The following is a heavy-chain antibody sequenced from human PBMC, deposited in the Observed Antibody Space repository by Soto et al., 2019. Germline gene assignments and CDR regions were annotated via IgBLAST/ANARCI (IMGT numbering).Heavy chain of an antibody. D-gene: IGHD6-13*01. Sequence: HTSTVADGSSRSRGCYRSCKKQNPGKGLEWIGYIYYSGSTYYNPSLKSRVTISVDTSKNQFSLKLSSVTAADTAVYYREKSLYVAAAGPFDSCCQGTLITASP. CDR1: DGSSRSRGCY. J-gene: IGHJ4*02. CDR2: IYYSGST. CDR3: EKSLYVAAAGPFDS. V-gene: IGHV4-31*03.